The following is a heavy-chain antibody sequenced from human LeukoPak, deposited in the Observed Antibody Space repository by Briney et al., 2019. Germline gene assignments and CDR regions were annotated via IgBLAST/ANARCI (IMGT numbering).Heavy chain of an antibody. D-gene: IGHD6-19*01. CDR3: ARDRLVPDWFDP. CDR2: IYHSGST. V-gene: IGHV4-39*07. CDR1: GGSISSGGYY. J-gene: IGHJ5*02. Sequence: SETLSLTCTVSGGSISSGGYYWSWIRQPPGKGLEWIGSIYHSGSTYYNPSLKSRVTISVDTSKNQFSLKLSSVTAADTAVYYCARDRLVPDWFDPWGQGTLVTVSS.